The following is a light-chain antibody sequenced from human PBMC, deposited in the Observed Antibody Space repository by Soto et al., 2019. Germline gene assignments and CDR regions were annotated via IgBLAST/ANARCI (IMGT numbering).Light chain of an antibody. CDR3: HPKV. V-gene: IGLV1-40*01. CDR2: GNN. Sequence: QSVLTQPPSVSGAPGQRVTISCTGTTSNIGAGYAVNWYQQRPGTAPKLLIYGNNNRPSGVSDRFSGSKSGTSASLAITGLQAEDEADYYSHPKVFGGGTKLPAL. CDR1: TSNIGAGYA. J-gene: IGLJ2*01.